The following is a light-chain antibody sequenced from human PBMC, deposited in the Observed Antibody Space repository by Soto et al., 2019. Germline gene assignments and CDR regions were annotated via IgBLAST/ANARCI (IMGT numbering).Light chain of an antibody. J-gene: IGKJ4*01. CDR3: HQDNDGLT. CDR1: QSVSSN. Sequence: EIVMTQSPATLSVSPGERATLSCRASQSVSSNLAWYHQKPGQAPRLIIYDASTRATGIPARLSGSGSGTAFTLTTGRLQSEDFAVYYCHQDNDGLTLGGGNKVEIK. CDR2: DAS. V-gene: IGKV3-15*01.